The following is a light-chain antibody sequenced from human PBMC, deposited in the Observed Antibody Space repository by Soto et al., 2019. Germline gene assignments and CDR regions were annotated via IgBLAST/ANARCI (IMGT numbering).Light chain of an antibody. CDR2: EVT. Sequence: QSALTQPASVSGSPGQSITISCTGTSSDVGAYDYVSWFQHYPGKAPKLMIYEVTNRPSGVSDRFSGSRSGNTASLTISGLQAEDEADYYCSSYTITNTLVFGSGTQLTVL. CDR1: SSDVGAYDY. V-gene: IGLV2-14*01. CDR3: SSYTITNTLV. J-gene: IGLJ6*01.